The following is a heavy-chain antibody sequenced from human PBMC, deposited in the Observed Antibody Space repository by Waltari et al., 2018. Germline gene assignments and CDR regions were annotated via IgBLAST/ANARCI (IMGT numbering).Heavy chain of an antibody. CDR2: INSGGDST. CDR1: GFTFSNYA. J-gene: IGHJ4*02. V-gene: IGHV3-23*01. D-gene: IGHD6-25*01. CDR3: ARFIAASGFDY. Sequence: EVQVLESGGGLAQPGGSLRLSCAASGFTFSNYAMGGVRQAPGKGLECVSGINSGGDSTAYVDSVKGRFTISRDNSKNTLYLQMNSLRVEDTALYYCARFIAASGFDYWGQGTLVTVSS.